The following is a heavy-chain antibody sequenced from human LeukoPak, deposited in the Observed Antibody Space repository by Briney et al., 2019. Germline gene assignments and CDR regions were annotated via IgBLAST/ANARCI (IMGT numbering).Heavy chain of an antibody. V-gene: IGHV4-31*03. CDR1: GGTISSGGYY. D-gene: IGHD5/OR15-5a*01. CDR3: ARGGLYAFHF. J-gene: IGHJ4*02. Sequence: PSETLSLTCTVSGGTISSGGYYWIWIRQRPGKGLEWIGYIYSTGNTYYNPSLKSRVTMSAVTSKNQFSLRLTSVTAADTAVYYCARGGLYAFHFWGQGTLVTVSS. CDR2: IYSTGNT.